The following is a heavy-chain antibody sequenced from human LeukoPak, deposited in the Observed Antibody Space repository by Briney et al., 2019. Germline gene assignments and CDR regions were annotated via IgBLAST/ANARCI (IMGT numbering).Heavy chain of an antibody. CDR1: GYTFTSYY. V-gene: IGHV1-46*01. Sequence: ASVKVSCKASGYTFTSYYMHWVRQAPGQGLEWMGIINPSGGSTSYAQKFQGRVTMTRDTSISTAYMELSRLRSDDTAVYYCARDLFSPRGSGSAFDIWGQGTMVTVSS. CDR2: INPSGGST. D-gene: IGHD3-16*01. J-gene: IGHJ3*02. CDR3: ARDLFSPRGSGSAFDI.